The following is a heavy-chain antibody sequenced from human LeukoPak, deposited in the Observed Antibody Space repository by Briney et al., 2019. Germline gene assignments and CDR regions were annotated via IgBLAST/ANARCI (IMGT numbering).Heavy chain of an antibody. J-gene: IGHJ5*01. Sequence: PGGSLRLSCAASGFTFSSYGMHWVRQAPGKGLEWVTFIRYDGSNNYYADSVKGRFTISRDNSKNTLYLQMNSLRAEDTAVYYCAKAIVVVISGNCFDSWGQGSLVTVSS. CDR3: AKAIVVVISGNCFDS. V-gene: IGHV3-30*02. CDR1: GFTFSSYG. CDR2: IRYDGSNN. D-gene: IGHD3-22*01.